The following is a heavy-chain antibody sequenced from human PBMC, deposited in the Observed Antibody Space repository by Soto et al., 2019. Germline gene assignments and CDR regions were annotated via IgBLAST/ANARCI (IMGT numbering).Heavy chain of an antibody. Sequence: PGGSLRLSCAASGFTFSSYAMHWVRQAPGKGLEWVAVISYDGSNKYYADSVKGRFTISRDNSKNTLYLQMNSLRAEDTAVYYCARDTKLWARYYYYGMDVWGQGTTVTVSS. V-gene: IGHV3-30-3*01. J-gene: IGHJ6*02. CDR3: ARDTKLWARYYYYGMDV. D-gene: IGHD5-18*01. CDR1: GFTFSSYA. CDR2: ISYDGSNK.